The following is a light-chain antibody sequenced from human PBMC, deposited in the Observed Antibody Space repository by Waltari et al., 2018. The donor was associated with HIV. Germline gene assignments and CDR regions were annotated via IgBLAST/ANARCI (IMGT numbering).Light chain of an antibody. CDR2: RNY. CDR3: SSYTSSSTLVVV. J-gene: IGLJ2*01. CDR1: RSNIGSKS. Sequence: QSVLTQPPAASGTPGQRVTVSCSGSRSNIGSKSVKCCQQLPGTAPNLLIYRNYQRPSGVPDRFSGSKSGNTASLTISGLQAEDEADYYCSSYTSSSTLVVVFGGGTKLTVL. V-gene: IGLV1-44*01.